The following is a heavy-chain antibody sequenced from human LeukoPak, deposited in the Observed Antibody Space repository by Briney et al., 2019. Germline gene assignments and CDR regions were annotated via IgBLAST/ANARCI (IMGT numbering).Heavy chain of an antibody. J-gene: IGHJ4*02. Sequence: GSLRLSCAASGFTFRNHGMHWVRQAPGKGLEWVSRIKGDGTYKNYADSVRGRFTISRDNTRNTLSLQMNSLRAEDTAVYFCVRDGDAYNFDWWGQGTLVTVSS. CDR2: IKGDGTYK. CDR1: GFTFRNHG. V-gene: IGHV3-74*01. D-gene: IGHD5-24*01. CDR3: VRDGDAYNFDW.